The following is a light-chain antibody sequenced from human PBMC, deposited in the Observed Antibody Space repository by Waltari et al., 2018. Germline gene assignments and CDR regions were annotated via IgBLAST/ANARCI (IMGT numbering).Light chain of an antibody. V-gene: IGLV3-19*01. CDR1: SPRTYY. Sequence: SSELTQDPTMPVVLGQTVRITCQGDSPRTYYGSWCRQKPGQAPILVIYGKNNRPSGMPDRFSASSAGKTAAVTIPGAQAEDEAVYYCNSRDIRGDVIFGGGTKLTVL. CDR2: GKN. CDR3: NSRDIRGDVI. J-gene: IGLJ2*01.